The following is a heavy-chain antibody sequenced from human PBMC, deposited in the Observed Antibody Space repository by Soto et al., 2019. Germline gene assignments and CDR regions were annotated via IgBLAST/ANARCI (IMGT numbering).Heavy chain of an antibody. CDR1: GFTVSSNY. CDR3: AREEVTTNYYYYGMDV. D-gene: IGHD4-4*01. V-gene: IGHV3-66*01. J-gene: IGHJ6*02. CDR2: IYSGGST. Sequence: GGSLRLSCAASGFTVSSNYMSWVRQAPGKGLEWVSVIYSGGSTYYADSVKGRFTISRDNSKNTLYLQMNSLRAEDTAVYYCAREEVTTNYYYYGMDVWGHGTTVTVSS.